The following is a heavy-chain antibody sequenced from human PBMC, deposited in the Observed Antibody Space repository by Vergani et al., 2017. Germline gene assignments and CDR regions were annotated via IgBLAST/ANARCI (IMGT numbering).Heavy chain of an antibody. D-gene: IGHD2-2*01. CDR3: ARGAPYCSSTSCYSYYYYYYMDV. CDR1: GGSFSGYY. V-gene: IGHV4-34*01. J-gene: IGHJ6*03. CDR2: INHSGST. Sequence: QVQLQQWGAGLLKPSETLSLTCAVYGGSFSGYYWSWIRQPPGKGLEWIGEINHSGSTNYNPSLKSRVTISVDTSKNQFSLKLSSVTAADTAVYYCARGAPYCSSTSCYSYYYYYYMDVWGKGP.